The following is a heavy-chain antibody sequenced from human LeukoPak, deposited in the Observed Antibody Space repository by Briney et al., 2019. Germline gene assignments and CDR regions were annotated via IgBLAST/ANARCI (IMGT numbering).Heavy chain of an antibody. J-gene: IGHJ4*02. V-gene: IGHV1-2*02. CDR1: GYTLTGYY. Sequence: ASVKVSCKASGYTLTGYYMHWVRQAPGQGLEWMGWINPDSGGTKYARKFQGRVTMTRDTSISTAYMELSRLRSDDTAVYYCARGSSSSWYKYFFDYWGQGTPVTVSS. D-gene: IGHD6-13*01. CDR2: INPDSGGT. CDR3: ARGSSSSWYKYFFDY.